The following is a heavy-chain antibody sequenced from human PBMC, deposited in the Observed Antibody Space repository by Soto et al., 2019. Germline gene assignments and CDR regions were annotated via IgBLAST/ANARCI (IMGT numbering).Heavy chain of an antibody. J-gene: IGHJ5*02. Sequence: QVQLVQSGAEVKKPGSSVKVSCKASGGTFSSYAISWVRQAPGQGLEWMGGIIPIFGTANYAQKFQGRVTITADESTSTAYMEQSSLRSEDTAVYYCARDDHYGDYVRNWFDPWGQGTLVTVSS. D-gene: IGHD4-17*01. V-gene: IGHV1-69*01. CDR1: GGTFSSYA. CDR2: IIPIFGTA. CDR3: ARDDHYGDYVRNWFDP.